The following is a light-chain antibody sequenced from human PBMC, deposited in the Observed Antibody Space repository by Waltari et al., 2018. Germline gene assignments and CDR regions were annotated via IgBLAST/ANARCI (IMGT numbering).Light chain of an antibody. CDR1: QSISSW. V-gene: IGKV1-5*03. Sequence: DIQMTQSPATLSASVGDTVPITCRASQSISSWLAWYQQKPGKAPKLLIYKASSLESGVPSRFSGSGSGTEFTLTISSLQPDDFATYYCQQYNSYVLTFGGGTKVEIK. CDR2: KAS. CDR3: QQYNSYVLT. J-gene: IGKJ4*01.